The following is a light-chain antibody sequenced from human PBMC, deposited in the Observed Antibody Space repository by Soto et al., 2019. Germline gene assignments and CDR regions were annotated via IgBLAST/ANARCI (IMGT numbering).Light chain of an antibody. J-gene: IGKJ4*01. V-gene: IGKV3-11*01. Sequence: EIVLTQSPATLSLSPGERATLSCRASQSLHIYLAWYQQKPGQAPRLLIYDASTRATGIPARFSGSGSRTDFTLTISSLEPEDFAVYYCQQRTLLTFGGGTKVEIK. CDR2: DAS. CDR3: QQRTLLT. CDR1: QSLHIY.